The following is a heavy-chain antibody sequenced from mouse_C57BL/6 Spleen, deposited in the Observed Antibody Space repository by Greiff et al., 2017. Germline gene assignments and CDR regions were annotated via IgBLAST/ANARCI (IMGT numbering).Heavy chain of an antibody. CDR3: ARPEAQAFAY. V-gene: IGHV5-17*01. D-gene: IGHD3-2*02. J-gene: IGHJ3*01. CDR2: ISSGSSTI. Sequence: EVKLVESGGGLVKPGGSLKLSCAASGFTFSDYGMHWVRQAPEKGLEWVAYISSGSSTIYYADTVKGRFTISRDNAKNTMCLQMTSLRSEDTAMYYCARPEAQAFAYWGQGTLVTVSA. CDR1: GFTFSDYG.